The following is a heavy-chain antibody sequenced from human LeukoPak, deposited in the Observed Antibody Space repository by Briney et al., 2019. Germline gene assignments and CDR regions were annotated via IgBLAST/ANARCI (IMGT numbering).Heavy chain of an antibody. V-gene: IGHV3-33*01. Sequence: GGSLRLSCAASGFAFSSYGMHWVRQAPGKGLEWVAVVWYDGSNKYYADSVKGRFTISRDNSKNMLYLQMNSLRAEDTAVYYCARDPSLRVTLDYWGQGTLVTVSS. CDR1: GFAFSSYG. CDR2: VWYDGSNK. D-gene: IGHD5/OR15-5a*01. CDR3: ARDPSLRVTLDY. J-gene: IGHJ4*02.